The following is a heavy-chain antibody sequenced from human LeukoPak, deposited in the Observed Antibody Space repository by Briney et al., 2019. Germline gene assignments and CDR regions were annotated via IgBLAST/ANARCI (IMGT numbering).Heavy chain of an antibody. J-gene: IGHJ5*02. D-gene: IGHD6-13*01. Sequence: SETLSLTCAVSGGSISSSNWWSWVRQPPGKGLEWIGEIYHSGSTNYNPSLKSRVTISVDKSKNQFSLKLSSVTAADTAVYYCARDGRKRGLMPAGNWFDPWGQGTLVTVSS. CDR1: GGSISSSNW. V-gene: IGHV4-4*02. CDR3: ARDGRKRGLMPAGNWFDP. CDR2: IYHSGST.